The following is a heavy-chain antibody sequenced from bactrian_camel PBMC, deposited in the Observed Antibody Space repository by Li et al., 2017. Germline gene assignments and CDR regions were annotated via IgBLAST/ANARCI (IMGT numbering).Heavy chain of an antibody. D-gene: IGHD3*01. Sequence: DVQLVESGGGSVQAGGSLRLSCVASGYTIRRYAVAWFRQAPGKGLEWVAGISSDGRSTSYADSVKGRFTISRDNAKNTLYLQLNSLKTEDTAVYYCATSPWLASMGSGWFEYWGQGTQVTVS. J-gene: IGHJ4*01. CDR1: GYTIRRYA. V-gene: IGHV3S42*01. CDR2: ISSDGRST. CDR3: ATSPWLASMGSGWFEY.